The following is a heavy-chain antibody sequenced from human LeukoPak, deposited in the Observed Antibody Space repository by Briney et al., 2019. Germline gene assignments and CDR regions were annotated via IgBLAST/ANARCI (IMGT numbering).Heavy chain of an antibody. V-gene: IGHV3-23*01. CDR1: GFTFSNYA. Sequence: GGSLRLSCVASGFTFSNYAMNWVRQAPGKGLEWVSAITGSGSSTYYADSVKGRFTISRDNAKNSLYLQMNSLRAEDTAVYYCARVPLYSSSSFDYWGQGTLVTVSS. D-gene: IGHD6-6*01. CDR2: ITGSGSST. J-gene: IGHJ4*02. CDR3: ARVPLYSSSSFDY.